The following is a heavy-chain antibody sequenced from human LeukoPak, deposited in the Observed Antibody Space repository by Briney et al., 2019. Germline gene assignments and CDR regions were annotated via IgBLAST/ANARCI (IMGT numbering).Heavy chain of an antibody. CDR3: AREEYDGSKK. D-gene: IGHD3-10*01. CDR2: IYDSGST. J-gene: IGHJ4*02. Sequence: PSETLSLTCTVSGGSINSGGYYWTWIRQHPGKGLEWIGYIYDSGSTYYNPSLKSRVTISVDTSKNQFSLNLTSVTAADTAVYYCAREEYDGSKKWGQGTLVTVSS. V-gene: IGHV4-31*03. CDR1: GGSINSGGYY.